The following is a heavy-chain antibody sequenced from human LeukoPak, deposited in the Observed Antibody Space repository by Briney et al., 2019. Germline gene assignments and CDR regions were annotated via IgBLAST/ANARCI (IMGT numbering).Heavy chain of an antibody. Sequence: SETLSLTCAVSGGSISGYYWSWIRQPPGKGLEWIGYVYYSGNTKYNPSLKSRVTMSVDTSKNQFSLRLSSVTAADTAVYYCARMVRGVMRTYYFDYWGQGTLVTVSS. CDR1: GGSISGYY. CDR3: ARMVRGVMRTYYFDY. V-gene: IGHV4-59*08. J-gene: IGHJ4*02. CDR2: VYYSGNT. D-gene: IGHD3-10*01.